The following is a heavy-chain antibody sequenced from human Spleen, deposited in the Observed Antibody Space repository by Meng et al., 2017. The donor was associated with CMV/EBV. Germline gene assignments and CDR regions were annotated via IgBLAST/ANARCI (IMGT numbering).Heavy chain of an antibody. CDR1: GSTFSSYG. V-gene: IGHV3-30*02. CDR2: IGDDGSNK. Sequence: GRSLRLSCAASGSTFSSYGMYWFRQAPGKGLEWVAFIGDDGSNKYYADSLKGRFTISRDSSKNTLFLQMNSLKPEDTAVYYCAKGHFWSGYPPDYYYGMDVWGQGTTVTVSS. CDR3: AKGHFWSGYPPDYYYGMDV. J-gene: IGHJ6*02. D-gene: IGHD3-3*02.